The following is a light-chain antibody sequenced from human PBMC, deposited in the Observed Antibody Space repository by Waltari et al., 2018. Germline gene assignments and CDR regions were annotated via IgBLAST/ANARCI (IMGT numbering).Light chain of an antibody. CDR3: QHYYNPPLT. V-gene: IGKV4-1*01. CDR2: WAS. Sequence: DIVMTQSPDSLAVSLGERATNNCKSSQNLLFNSNDKNYLAWYQQKPGQPPKLLIYWASTRVSVLPDRFSSRWSGTDSTRTARSLLAEDVAVSYCQHYYNPPLTFGVGTKVE. CDR1: QNLLFNSNDKNY. J-gene: IGKJ4*01.